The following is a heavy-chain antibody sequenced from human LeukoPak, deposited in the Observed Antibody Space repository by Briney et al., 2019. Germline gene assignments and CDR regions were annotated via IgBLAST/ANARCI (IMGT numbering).Heavy chain of an antibody. J-gene: IGHJ4*02. Sequence: SVKVSCKASGGTFSSYAISWVRQAPGQGLEWMGGIIPIFGTANYAQKFQGRVTITADESTSTAYMELSSLRSEDTALYYCAKDGNYGSGSYSRFVYWGQGTLVTVSS. CDR2: IIPIFGTA. V-gene: IGHV1-69*13. D-gene: IGHD3-10*01. CDR1: GGTFSSYA. CDR3: AKDGNYGSGSYSRFVY.